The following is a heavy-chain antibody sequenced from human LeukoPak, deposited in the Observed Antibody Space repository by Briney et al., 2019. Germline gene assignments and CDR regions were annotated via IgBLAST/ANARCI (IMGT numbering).Heavy chain of an antibody. V-gene: IGHV4-34*01. Sequence: SETLSLTCTVSGDSISGYYWSWIRQPPGKGLEWIGEINHSGSTNYNPSLKSRVTISVDTSKNQFSLKLSSVTAADTAVYYCARGGYCSSTSCYGNYYYYYGMDIWGQGTTVTVSS. CDR2: INHSGST. CDR1: GDSISGYY. J-gene: IGHJ6*02. CDR3: ARGGYCSSTSCYGNYYYYYGMDI. D-gene: IGHD2-2*01.